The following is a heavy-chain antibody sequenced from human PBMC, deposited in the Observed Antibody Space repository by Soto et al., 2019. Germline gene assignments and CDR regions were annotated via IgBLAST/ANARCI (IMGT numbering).Heavy chain of an antibody. CDR3: ARADYDFWSGYYNLFDY. CDR1: GFTFSSYG. V-gene: IGHV3-33*01. Sequence: GGSLRLSCAASGFTFSSYGMHWVRQAPGKGLEWVAVIWYDGSNKYYADSVKGRFTISRDNSKNTLYLQMNSLRAEDTAVYYCARADYDFWSGYYNLFDYWGQGTLVTVSS. CDR2: IWYDGSNK. D-gene: IGHD3-3*01. J-gene: IGHJ4*02.